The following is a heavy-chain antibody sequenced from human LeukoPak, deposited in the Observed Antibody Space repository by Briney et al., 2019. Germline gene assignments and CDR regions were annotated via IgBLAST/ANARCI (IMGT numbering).Heavy chain of an antibody. D-gene: IGHD4-23*01. CDR2: IYYSGSP. CDR3: ARIEDYGCNSVNY. J-gene: IGHJ4*02. Sequence: SETLSLTCTVPGGSISSYYWSWIRQPPGKGLEWSGYIYYSGSPNYHPPLTSRVTISVDTSKNQFSLKLSSVTAADTAVYYCARIEDYGCNSVNYWGQGTLVSVSS. CDR1: GGSISSYY. V-gene: IGHV4-59*01.